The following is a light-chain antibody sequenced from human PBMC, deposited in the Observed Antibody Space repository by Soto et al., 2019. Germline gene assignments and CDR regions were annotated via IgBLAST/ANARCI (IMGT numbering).Light chain of an antibody. Sequence: DIQMTQSPSSLSASVGDRFTITCRASRGISNYLAWYQQKPGKVPKLLIYSASTLHSGVPSRFSGSESGTEFTLTISRLEPEDFTVYYCHHYETFGQGTKVDIK. V-gene: IGKV1-27*01. J-gene: IGKJ1*01. CDR3: HHYET. CDR1: RGISNY. CDR2: SAS.